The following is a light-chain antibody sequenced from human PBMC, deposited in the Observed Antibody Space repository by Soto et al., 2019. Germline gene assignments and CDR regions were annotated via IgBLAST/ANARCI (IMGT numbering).Light chain of an antibody. CDR2: DND. CDR1: SANIGSRY. J-gene: IGLJ3*02. V-gene: IGLV1-51*01. Sequence: SVLTQPPSVSAAPGQTVTISCSGSSANIGSRYVSWYQQFPGSAPKLLIYDNDKRPSGTPDRFSGSKSGTSATLGITGLQTGDEADYYCGTWDTSLSAEVFAGGTKLTVL. CDR3: GTWDTSLSAEV.